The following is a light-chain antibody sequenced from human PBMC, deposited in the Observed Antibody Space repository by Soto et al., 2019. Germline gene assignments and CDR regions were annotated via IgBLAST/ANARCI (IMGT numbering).Light chain of an antibody. Sequence: VMTQSPATLSVSPGERATLSCWASETVATNLAWYQQKPGQAPRLLISGASTRAAGISDRFRGSGSGTEFTLTISSLEPEDSAVYHCQQYGSSPTTFGQGTKVDIK. CDR2: GAS. CDR3: QQYGSSPTT. CDR1: ETVATN. J-gene: IGKJ1*01. V-gene: IGKV3D-15*02.